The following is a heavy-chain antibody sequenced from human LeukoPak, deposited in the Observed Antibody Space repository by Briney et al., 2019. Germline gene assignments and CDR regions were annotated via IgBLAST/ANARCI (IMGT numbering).Heavy chain of an antibody. J-gene: IGHJ6*02. Sequence: PSETLSLTCAVSGGSISSSNWWSWVRQPPGKGLEWIGEIYHSGSTNYNPSLKSRVTISVDKSKNQFSLKLSSVTAADTAVYYCARGSTMTLRRGSGYYYYYGMDVWGQGTTVTVSS. D-gene: IGHD3-22*01. CDR3: ARGSTMTLRRGSGYYYYYGMDV. CDR2: IYHSGST. V-gene: IGHV4-4*02. CDR1: GGSISSSNW.